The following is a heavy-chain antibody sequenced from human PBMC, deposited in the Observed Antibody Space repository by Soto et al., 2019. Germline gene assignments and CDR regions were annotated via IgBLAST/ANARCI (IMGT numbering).Heavy chain of an antibody. Sequence: PGGSLRLSCASSGCPFSDHYMDWVRQVPGKGLEWVARIVNKQYFYTTQYAASVKGRFTISRDDSKNSVYLQMNSLKTEDTAAYYCARVNLKYFFDYCGQGAQVTVSS. CDR3: ARVNLKYFFDY. CDR2: IVNKQYFYTT. J-gene: IGHJ4*02. V-gene: IGHV3-72*01. CDR1: GCPFSDHY.